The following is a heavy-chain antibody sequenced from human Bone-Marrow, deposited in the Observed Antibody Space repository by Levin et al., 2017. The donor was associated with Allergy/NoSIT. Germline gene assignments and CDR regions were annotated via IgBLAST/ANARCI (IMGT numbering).Heavy chain of an antibody. CDR1: GFNFNSYT. CDR2: ISSSGSYT. CDR3: VRVQESSGFISREYFEH. D-gene: IGHD3-22*01. Sequence: GESLKISCEGSGFNFNSYTMNWVRQAPGKGLEWVSSISSSGSYTYYVDSVKGRFTILRDNGKRSLYLQMNSLRAEDTAMYYCVRVQESSGFISREYFEHWGQGTLVSVSS. V-gene: IGHV3-21*01. J-gene: IGHJ1*01.